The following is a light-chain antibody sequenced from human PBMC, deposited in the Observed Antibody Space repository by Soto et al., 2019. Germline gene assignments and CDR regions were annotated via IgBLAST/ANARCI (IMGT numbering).Light chain of an antibody. J-gene: IGKJ1*01. V-gene: IGKV3-15*01. CDR3: QQYNNWPPWT. CDR1: QSVSSN. CDR2: GAS. Sequence: EIVMTQSPATLSVSPGERATLSCRASQSVSSNLACYQQKPGQAPRLLIYGASTRATGIPARFSGSGSGTEVPLTISSLQSEDFAVYYCQQYNNWPPWTFGQGTKVEIK.